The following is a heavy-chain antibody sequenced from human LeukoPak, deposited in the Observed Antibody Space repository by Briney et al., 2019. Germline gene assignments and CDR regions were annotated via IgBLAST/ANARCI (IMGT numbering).Heavy chain of an antibody. CDR2: IIPIFGTA. Sequence: PVKVSCKASGGTFSSYAISWVRQAPGQGLEWMGGIIPIFGTANYAQKFQGRVTITADESTSTAYMELSSLRSEDTAVYYCARDGGGSYYIFDYWGQGTLVTVSS. D-gene: IGHD1-26*01. CDR1: GGTFSSYA. CDR3: ARDGGGSYYIFDY. V-gene: IGHV1-69*13. J-gene: IGHJ4*02.